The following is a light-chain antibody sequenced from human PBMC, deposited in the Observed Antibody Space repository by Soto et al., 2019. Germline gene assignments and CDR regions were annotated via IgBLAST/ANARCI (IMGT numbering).Light chain of an antibody. J-gene: IGKJ2*01. CDR2: KAS. CDR1: QSISSW. Sequence: DIQVTQSPSTLSAAVGDRVTITCRASQSISSWLAWYQQTPGKAPKLLISKASSLESGVPSSFSGSGSGTELTLTISSLQPDDFETYYCQHDTSYPYTFGQWPQLEIK. CDR3: QHDTSYPYT. V-gene: IGKV1-5*03.